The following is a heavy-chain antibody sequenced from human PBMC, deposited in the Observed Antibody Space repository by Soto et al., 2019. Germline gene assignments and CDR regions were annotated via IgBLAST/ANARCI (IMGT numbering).Heavy chain of an antibody. CDR1: GGSISSSSYY. CDR3: ASQPYYYGSGSHLTPRSNYYPMAV. D-gene: IGHD3-10*01. CDR2: IYYSGST. J-gene: IGHJ6*02. Sequence: WGTLALTCTVSGGSISSSSYYWGWIRQPPGKGLEWIGSIYYSGSTYYNPSLKSRVTISVDTSKNQFSLKLSSVTAADTAVYYCASQPYYYGSGSHLTPRSNYYPMAVLGQWPTVT. V-gene: IGHV4-39*01.